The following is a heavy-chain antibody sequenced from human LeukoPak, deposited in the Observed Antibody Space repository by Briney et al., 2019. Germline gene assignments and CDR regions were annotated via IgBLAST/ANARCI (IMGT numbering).Heavy chain of an antibody. D-gene: IGHD5-24*01. CDR3: VRDLATTGGDY. Sequence: GGSLRLSCAASGFTVSSNYMSWVRQAPGKGLEWVSLIYSGGSTYYADSVKGRFTISRDNSKNTLYLQMNSLRAEDTAVYYCVRDLATTGGDYWGQGTLVTVSS. CDR1: GFTVSSNY. V-gene: IGHV3-53*01. CDR2: IYSGGST. J-gene: IGHJ4*02.